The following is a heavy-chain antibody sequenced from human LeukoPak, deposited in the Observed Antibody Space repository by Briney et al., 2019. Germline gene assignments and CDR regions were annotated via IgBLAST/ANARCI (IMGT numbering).Heavy chain of an antibody. J-gene: IGHJ3*02. D-gene: IGHD2-15*01. CDR2: IWYDGTNT. CDR3: ARDFCSGGSCYPDAFDI. CDR1: GFTFSSYG. Sequence: GGSLRLSCAASGFTFSSYGMHWVSQAPGKGLEWVGVIWYDGTNTYYADSVKGRFTISRDNSKNTLYLQMNSLRAEDTAVYYCARDFCSGGSCYPDAFDIWGQGTMVTVSS. V-gene: IGHV3-33*01.